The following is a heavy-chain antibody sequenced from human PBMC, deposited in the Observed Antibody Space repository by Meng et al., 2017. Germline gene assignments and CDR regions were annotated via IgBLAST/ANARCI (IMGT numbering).Heavy chain of an antibody. J-gene: IGHJ6*02. V-gene: IGHV3-21*01. D-gene: IGHD1-26*01. CDR2: ISSSSSYI. Sequence: GGSLRLSCAASGFTFSSYSMNWVRQAPGKGLEWVSSISSSSSYIYYADSVKGRFTISRDNAKNSLYLQMNSLRAEDTAVYYCARPLIVGATNWNGFYYYYGMDVWGQGTTVTV. CDR3: ARPLIVGATNWNGFYYYYGMDV. CDR1: GFTFSSYS.